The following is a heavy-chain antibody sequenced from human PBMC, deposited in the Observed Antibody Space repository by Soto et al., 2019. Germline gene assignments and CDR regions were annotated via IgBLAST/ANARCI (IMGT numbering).Heavy chain of an antibody. CDR3: ARGWACSGGSCYSENAFDI. V-gene: IGHV1-69*04. J-gene: IGHJ3*02. Sequence: SVKVSCKASGYTFTSYGISWVRQAPGQGLEWMGRIIPILGIANYAQKFQGRVTITADKSTSTAYMELSSLRSEDTAVYYCARGWACSGGSCYSENAFDIWGQGTMVTVSS. CDR2: IIPILGIA. CDR1: GYTFTSYG. D-gene: IGHD2-15*01.